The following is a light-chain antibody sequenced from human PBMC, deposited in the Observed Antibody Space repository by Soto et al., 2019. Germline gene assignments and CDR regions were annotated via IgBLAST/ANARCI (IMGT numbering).Light chain of an antibody. CDR1: QNLLYSSNSKNY. CDR2: WAS. CDR3: QQYLSIPRT. Sequence: DIVMTQSPDSLAVSLGERATINCKSSQNLLYSSNSKNYLAWYQRKSGQPPKLLIYWASTRESGVPDRFSGSGSGTDFTLTISSLQADDVAVYYCQQYLSIPRTFGQGTKVEIK. J-gene: IGKJ1*01. V-gene: IGKV4-1*01.